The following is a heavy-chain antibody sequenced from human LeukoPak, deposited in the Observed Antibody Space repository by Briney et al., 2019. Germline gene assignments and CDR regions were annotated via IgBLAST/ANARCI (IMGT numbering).Heavy chain of an antibody. D-gene: IGHD3-22*01. CDR3: ARDTRVYDSSGYYYFDY. CDR2: IHPSGST. V-gene: IGHV4-59*02. J-gene: IGHJ4*02. Sequence: PSETLSLTCTVSGASVTTYYWNWIRQPPGGGLEWIGYIHPSGSTNSNPSLKSRVTISRDTSKNQFSLNLRSVTAADTAVYYCARDTRVYDSSGYYYFDYWGQGSLVTVSS. CDR1: GASVTTYY.